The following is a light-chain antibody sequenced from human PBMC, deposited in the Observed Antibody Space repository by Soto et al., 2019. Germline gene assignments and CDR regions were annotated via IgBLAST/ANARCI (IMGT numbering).Light chain of an antibody. V-gene: IGKV4-1*01. Sequence: DIVMTQSPESLAVSLGERVTINCKSSRSLYSSNNKNYLACYRQRPGQPPEMLFYWASTSETGVPDRFIGSGSVTDFTLTITSLQAEDVAVYYCQQYYSSAVSFGPGTRVDVK. CDR2: WAS. CDR3: QQYYSSAVS. CDR1: RSLYSSNNKNY. J-gene: IGKJ3*01.